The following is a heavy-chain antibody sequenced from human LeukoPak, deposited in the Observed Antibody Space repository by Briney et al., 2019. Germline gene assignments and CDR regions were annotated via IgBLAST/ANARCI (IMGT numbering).Heavy chain of an antibody. CDR3: ARDQRYYGSGSYYNDY. Sequence: SVKVSCKASGGTFSSYAISWVRQAPGQGLEWMGRIIPIFGIANYAQKFQGRVTITADKSTSTAYMELSSLRSEDTAVYYCARDQRYYGSGSYYNDYWGQGTLVTVSS. J-gene: IGHJ4*02. D-gene: IGHD3-10*01. V-gene: IGHV1-69*04. CDR1: GGTFSSYA. CDR2: IIPIFGIA.